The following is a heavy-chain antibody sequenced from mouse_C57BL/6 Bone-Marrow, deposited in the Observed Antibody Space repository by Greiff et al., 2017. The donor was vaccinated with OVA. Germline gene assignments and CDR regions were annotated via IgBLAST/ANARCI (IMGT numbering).Heavy chain of an antibody. D-gene: IGHD2-2*01. CDR2: ISSGSSTI. V-gene: IGHV5-17*01. J-gene: IGHJ3*01. CDR1: GFTFSDYG. CDR3: ARQGYPAWFAY. Sequence: DVQLQESGGGLVKPGGSLKLSCAASGFTFSDYGMHWVRQAPEKGLEWVAYISSGSSTIYYADTVKGRFTISRDNAKNTLFLQMTSLRSEDTAMYYCARQGYPAWFAYWGQGTLVTVSA.